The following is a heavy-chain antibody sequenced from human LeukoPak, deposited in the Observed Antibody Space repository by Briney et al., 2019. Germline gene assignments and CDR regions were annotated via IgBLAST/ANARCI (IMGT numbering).Heavy chain of an antibody. CDR1: GYTFTSYD. D-gene: IGHD3-10*01. CDR2: IIPIFGTA. J-gene: IGHJ4*02. Sequence: SVKVSCKASGYTFTSYDINWVRQATGQGLEWMGGIIPIFGTANYAQKFQGRVTITADKSTSTAYMELSSLRSEDTAVYYCARGGSETGFDYWGQGTLVTVSS. CDR3: ARGGSETGFDY. V-gene: IGHV1-69*06.